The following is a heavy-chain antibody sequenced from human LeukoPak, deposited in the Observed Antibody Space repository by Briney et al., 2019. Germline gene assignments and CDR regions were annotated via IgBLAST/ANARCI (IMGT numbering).Heavy chain of an antibody. D-gene: IGHD2-2*01. CDR2: IYYSGST. J-gene: IGHJ6*03. CDR1: GGSISSYD. Sequence: SETLSLTCTVSGGSISSYDWSWIRQPPGKGLEWIGYIYYSGSTNYNPSLKRRVTISVDTSKNQFSLKLSYVTAADTAVYYCATRTSPRDPYYMDVWGKGTTVTVSS. CDR3: ATRTSPRDPYYMDV. V-gene: IGHV4-59*01.